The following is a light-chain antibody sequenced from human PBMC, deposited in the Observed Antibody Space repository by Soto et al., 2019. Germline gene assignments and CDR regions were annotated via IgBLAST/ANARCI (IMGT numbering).Light chain of an antibody. CDR2: GAS. Sequence: EMVLTQSPGTLSLSPGERATLSCRASQSVSSSYLAWYQQKPGQAPRLLIYGASSRATGIPDRFSGSGSGTDFTLTISRLEPGDFAVYYCQQYGSSRGYTFGQGTKLEIK. CDR3: QQYGSSRGYT. J-gene: IGKJ2*01. CDR1: QSVSSSY. V-gene: IGKV3-20*01.